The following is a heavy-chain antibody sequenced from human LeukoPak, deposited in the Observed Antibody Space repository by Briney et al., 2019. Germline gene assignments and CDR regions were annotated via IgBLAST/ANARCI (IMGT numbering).Heavy chain of an antibody. D-gene: IGHD6-6*01. CDR1: GFSFSTYD. CDR3: AREWRGIASHYHGMDV. V-gene: IGHV3-13*01. CDR2: LGTSGDA. Sequence: PGGSLRLSCVASGFSFSTYDMYWVRQAAGRGLEWVSALGTSGDAYYLGSVRGRFTISRENVKNSLYLQMNSLGVEDTAVYYCAREWRGIASHYHGMDVWGQGTTVTVSS. J-gene: IGHJ6*02.